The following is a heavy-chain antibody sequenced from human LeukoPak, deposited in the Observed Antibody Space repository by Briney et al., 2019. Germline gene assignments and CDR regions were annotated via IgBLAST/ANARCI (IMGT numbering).Heavy chain of an antibody. Sequence: ASVKVSCKASGYTFTSYDINWVRQATGQGLEWMGWMNPNSGNTGYAQKFQGRVTMTRDTSISTAYMELSSLRSEDTAVYYCATPRDGGSYYDYWGQGTLVTVSS. V-gene: IGHV1-8*01. J-gene: IGHJ4*02. CDR3: ATPRDGGSYYDY. CDR1: GYTFTSYD. D-gene: IGHD1-26*01. CDR2: MNPNSGNT.